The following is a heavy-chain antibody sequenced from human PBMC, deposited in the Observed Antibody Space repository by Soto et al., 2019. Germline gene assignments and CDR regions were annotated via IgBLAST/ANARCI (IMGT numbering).Heavy chain of an antibody. CDR2: INPNSGGT. Sequence: ASVKVSCKASGYTFTGYYMHWVRQAPGQGLEWMGWINPNSGGTNYAQKFQGRLTMTTDTSTSTAYMELRSLRSDDTAVYYCARGCGSASCPYYFDYWGQGTLVTVSS. CDR1: GYTFTGYY. J-gene: IGHJ4*02. V-gene: IGHV1-2*02. CDR3: ARGCGSASCPYYFDY. D-gene: IGHD2-2*01.